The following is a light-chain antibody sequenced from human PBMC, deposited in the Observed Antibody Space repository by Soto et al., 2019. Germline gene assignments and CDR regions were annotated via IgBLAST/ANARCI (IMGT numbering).Light chain of an antibody. V-gene: IGKV3-11*01. CDR3: QHRSNWPLT. Sequence: EIVLTQSPATLSLSPGDRATLSCRASQSVSSYLAWYQQKPGQTPRLLIYDASNRATCIPARFSGSGSGTDFTLTISILEPEDFAVYYCQHRSNWPLTFGGGTNVEIK. CDR2: DAS. J-gene: IGKJ4*01. CDR1: QSVSSY.